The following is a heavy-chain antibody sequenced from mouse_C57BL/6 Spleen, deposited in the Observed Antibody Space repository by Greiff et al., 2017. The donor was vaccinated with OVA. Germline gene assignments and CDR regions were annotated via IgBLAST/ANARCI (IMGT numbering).Heavy chain of an antibody. V-gene: IGHV1-54*01. CDR2: INPGSGGT. CDR3: ARDDGYYTFYAMDY. J-gene: IGHJ4*01. D-gene: IGHD2-3*01. Sequence: QVQLQQSGAELVRPGTSVKVSCKASGYAFTNYLIEWVKQRPGQGLEWIGVINPGSGGTNYNEKFKGKATLTADKSSSTAYMQLSSLTSEDSAVYFCARDDGYYTFYAMDYWGQGTSVTVSS. CDR1: GYAFTNYL.